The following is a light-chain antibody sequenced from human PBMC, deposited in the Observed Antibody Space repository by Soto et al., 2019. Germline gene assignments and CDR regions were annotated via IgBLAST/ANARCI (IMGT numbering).Light chain of an antibody. V-gene: IGLV2-14*01. Sequence: QSVLTQPASVSGSPGQSITISCTGISSDVGGYNYVSWYQQHPGKAPKLMIYEVSNRPSGVSNRFSGSKSGNTASLTISGLQAEDEADYYCSSYTTGSLYVFGTGTKVTVL. CDR3: SSYTTGSLYV. J-gene: IGLJ1*01. CDR1: SSDVGGYNY. CDR2: EVS.